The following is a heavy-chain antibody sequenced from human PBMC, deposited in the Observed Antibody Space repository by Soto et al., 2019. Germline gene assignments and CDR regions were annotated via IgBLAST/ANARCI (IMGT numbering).Heavy chain of an antibody. V-gene: IGHV3-30*18. CDR2: ISYDGSKR. J-gene: IGHJ4*02. D-gene: IGHD3-10*01. CDR1: GFTFSSYG. Sequence: QVQLVESGGGVVQPGRSLRLSCAASGFTFSSYGMHWLRQAPGKGLEWVAVISYDGSKRDYVDSVKGRFTISRDNSKNTVFLQMNSLRVEDTAVYYCAKDRGVRGGSLDSCGQGTLVTVSS. CDR3: AKDRGVRGGSLDS.